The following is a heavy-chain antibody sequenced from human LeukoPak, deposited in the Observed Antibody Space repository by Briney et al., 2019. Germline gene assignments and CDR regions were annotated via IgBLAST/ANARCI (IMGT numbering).Heavy chain of an antibody. CDR3: ARQKCTSTSCLTKNAFDI. J-gene: IGHJ3*02. V-gene: IGHV4-4*09. D-gene: IGHD2-2*01. CDR2: IYTSGST. Sequence: SETLSLTCTVSGSISGYYWSWIRQPPGKGLEWIGYIYTSGSTNYNPSLESRVTISVDTSKNQFSLDLSSVTAADTAVYYCARQKCTSTSCLTKNAFDIWGQGTMVTVSS. CDR1: GSISGYY.